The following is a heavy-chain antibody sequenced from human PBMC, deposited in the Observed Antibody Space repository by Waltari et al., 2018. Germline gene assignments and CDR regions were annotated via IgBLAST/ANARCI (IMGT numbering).Heavy chain of an antibody. J-gene: IGHJ4*02. CDR2: IYPSDSDT. D-gene: IGHD2-2*01. CDR3: ARLGYCTTTSCYEDFDY. V-gene: IGHV5-51*01. Sequence: VQLVQSGAEVKEPGESLKISCKASGYTFTNYWIGWVCQMPGKGLEWMGIIYPSDSDTRYSPSFQGQVTISADKSISTAYLQWSSLKASDTAMYYCARLGYCTTTSCYEDFDYWGQGTLVIVSS. CDR1: GYTFTNYW.